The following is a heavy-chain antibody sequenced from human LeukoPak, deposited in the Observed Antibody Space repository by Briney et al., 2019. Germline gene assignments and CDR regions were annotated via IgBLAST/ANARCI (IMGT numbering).Heavy chain of an antibody. V-gene: IGHV4-39*02. D-gene: IGHD6-13*01. Sequence: SETLSLTCTVSGDSISSSGRFYCGWLRQPPGKGLEWIGSMDYSGTTDYNPSLKSRVPLSVDTSKDQFSLKLTSVTAADTALYYCARDHYNKRWYKYWGQGTLVTVSS. CDR3: ARDHYNKRWYKY. CDR1: GDSISSSGRFY. CDR2: MDYSGTT. J-gene: IGHJ4*02.